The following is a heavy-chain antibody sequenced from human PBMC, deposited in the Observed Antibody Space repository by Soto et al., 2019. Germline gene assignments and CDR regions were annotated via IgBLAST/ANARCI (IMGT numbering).Heavy chain of an antibody. CDR2: IIPFFGTT. D-gene: IGHD2-2*02. CDR1: GGTFNNYA. V-gene: IGHV1-69*12. CDR3: ASRTSIVLELLYPFDY. J-gene: IGHJ4*02. Sequence: QVQLVQSGAEVKKPGSSVKVSCKASGGTFNNYAITWVRQAPGQGLEWMGGIIPFFGTTNYAQKFQGRVTITADESTSTAYMELSSLTSDDTAVYYCASRTSIVLELLYPFDYWGQGTLVTVSS.